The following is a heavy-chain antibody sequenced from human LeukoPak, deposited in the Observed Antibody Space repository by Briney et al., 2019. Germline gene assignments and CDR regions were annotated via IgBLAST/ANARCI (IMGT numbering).Heavy chain of an antibody. D-gene: IGHD2-15*01. V-gene: IGHV3-33*08. Sequence: PGGSLRLSCAASGFTFSSYGMHWVRQAPGKGLEWVAVIWYDGSNKFYADSVEGRFTISRDNSKNTLYLQVNSLRSEDTALYYCARDLSEGVVAANPFHYWGQGTLVTVPS. J-gene: IGHJ4*02. CDR2: IWYDGSNK. CDR3: ARDLSEGVVAANPFHY. CDR1: GFTFSSYG.